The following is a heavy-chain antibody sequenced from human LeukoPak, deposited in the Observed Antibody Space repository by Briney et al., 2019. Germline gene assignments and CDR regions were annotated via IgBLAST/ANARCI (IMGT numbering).Heavy chain of an antibody. CDR2: ICGSDGSR. D-gene: IGHD2-2*01. Sequence: AGGSLRLSCAASGFTFSSYWMHWVRQVPGKGLEWVSAICGSDGSRYYADSVKGRFTISRDNSKNTLYLQMNSLRGEDTAVYYCAKGGSPSCYSSSGYWGQGTLVIASS. CDR1: GFTFSSYW. V-gene: IGHV3-23*01. J-gene: IGHJ4*02. CDR3: AKGGSPSCYSSSGY.